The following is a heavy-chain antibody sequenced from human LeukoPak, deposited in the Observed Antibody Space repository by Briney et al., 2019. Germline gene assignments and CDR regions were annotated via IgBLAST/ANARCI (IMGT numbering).Heavy chain of an antibody. CDR1: EFTFSTYS. CDR2: IRSDGSNK. Sequence: GGSLTLSCAASEFTFSTYSMNWVRHAPGKGLEWVTFIRSDGSNKYYADSVKGRFTISRDNSKNTLYLQMNSLRTEDTAVYYCAKAAGVKTFGEVIVSTHRPNIDSWGQGTLVIVSS. CDR3: AKAAGVKTFGEVIVSTHRPNIDS. D-gene: IGHD3-16*02. J-gene: IGHJ4*02. V-gene: IGHV3-30*02.